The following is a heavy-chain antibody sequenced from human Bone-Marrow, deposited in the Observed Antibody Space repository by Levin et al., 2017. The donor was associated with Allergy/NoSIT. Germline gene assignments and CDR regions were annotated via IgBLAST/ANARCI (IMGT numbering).Heavy chain of an antibody. V-gene: IGHV2-5*02. Sequence: SGPTLVKPTQTLTLTCTFSGFSLNTGGVGVGWIRQPPGKALEWLTVIYWDDDKRYSPSLKSRLTITKDSSKNQVVLTVSNMDPVDTATYSCAQTAYKNGWPDTFDYCGQGTLVTVSS. J-gene: IGHJ4*02. CDR2: IYWDDDK. CDR3: AQTAYKNGWPDTFDY. CDR1: GFSLNTGGVG. D-gene: IGHD3-16*01.